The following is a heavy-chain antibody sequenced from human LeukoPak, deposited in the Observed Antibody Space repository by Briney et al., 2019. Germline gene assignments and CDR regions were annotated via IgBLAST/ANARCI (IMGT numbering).Heavy chain of an antibody. CDR2: TYYRSKWYN. CDR1: GDSVSSNSAA. CDR3: AREGMGAAAGKVEYYYYYMDV. Sequence: SQTLSLTCAISGDSVSSNSAAWSWIRQSPSRGLEWLGRTYYRSKWYNDYAVSVKSRITINPDTSKNQFSLQLNSVTPEDTAVYYCAREGMGAAAGKVEYYYYYMDVWGKGTTVTVSS. V-gene: IGHV6-1*01. J-gene: IGHJ6*03. D-gene: IGHD6-13*01.